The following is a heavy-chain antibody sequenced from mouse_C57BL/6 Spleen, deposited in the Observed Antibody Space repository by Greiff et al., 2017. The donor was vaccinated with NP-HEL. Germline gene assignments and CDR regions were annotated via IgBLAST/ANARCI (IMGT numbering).Heavy chain of an antibody. CDR1: GYTFTSYW. J-gene: IGHJ4*01. Sequence: QVQLQQPGAELVKPGASVKMSCKASGYTFTSYWITWVKQRPGQGLEWIGDIYPGSGSTNYNEKFKSKATLTVDTSSSTAYMQLSSLTSEDSEVYYGARTGNYDAMDYWGQGTTVTVSS. V-gene: IGHV1-55*01. CDR3: ARTGNYDAMDY. D-gene: IGHD2-1*01. CDR2: IYPGSGST.